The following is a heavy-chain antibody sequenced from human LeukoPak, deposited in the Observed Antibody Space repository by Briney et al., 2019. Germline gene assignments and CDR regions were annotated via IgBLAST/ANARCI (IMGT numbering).Heavy chain of an antibody. V-gene: IGHV1-24*01. J-gene: IGHJ4*02. CDR3: ATVLDGQQEDSWYFDY. Sequence: ASVKVSCKVSGYTLTELSMPWVRQAPGKGLEWMGGFDPEDGETIYAQKFQGRVTMTEDTSTDTAYMELSSLRSEDTAVYYCATVLDGQQEDSWYFDYWGQGTLATVSS. D-gene: IGHD6-13*01. CDR2: FDPEDGET. CDR1: GYTLTELS.